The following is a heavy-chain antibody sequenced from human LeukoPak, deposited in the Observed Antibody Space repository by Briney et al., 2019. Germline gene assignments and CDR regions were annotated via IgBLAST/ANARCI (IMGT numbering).Heavy chain of an antibody. D-gene: IGHD5-18*01. Sequence: ASVKVSCXASGGTFSSYAISWVRQAPGQGLEWMGGIIPIFGTANYAQKFQGRVTITADESTSTAYMELSSLRSEDTAVYYCARDTAMVTEWDYYYYMDVWGKGTTVTVSS. CDR3: ARDTAMVTEWDYYYYMDV. V-gene: IGHV1-69*01. J-gene: IGHJ6*03. CDR2: IIPIFGTA. CDR1: GGTFSSYA.